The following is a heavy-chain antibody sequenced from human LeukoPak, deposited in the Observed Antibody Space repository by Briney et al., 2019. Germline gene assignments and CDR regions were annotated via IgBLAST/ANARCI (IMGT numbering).Heavy chain of an antibody. D-gene: IGHD3-22*01. Sequence: PSETLSLTCAVYGGSFSGYYWSWIRQPPGKGLEWIGEINHSGSTNYNPSLKSRVTISVDTSKNQFSLKLSSVTAADTAVYYCARVTMIVGEDAFDIWGQGTMVTVSS. J-gene: IGHJ3*02. CDR1: GGSFSGYY. V-gene: IGHV4-34*01. CDR3: ARVTMIVGEDAFDI. CDR2: INHSGST.